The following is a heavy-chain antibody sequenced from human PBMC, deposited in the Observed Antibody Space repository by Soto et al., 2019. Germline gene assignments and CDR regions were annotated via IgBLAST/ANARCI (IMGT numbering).Heavy chain of an antibody. CDR3: ARHDTARTPFDY. Sequence: SVKVSCKASGGTFSSYAISWVRQAPGQGLEWMGGIIPIFGTANYAQKFQGRVTITADESTSTAYMELSSLRSEDTAVYYCARHDTARTPFDYWGQGTLVTVSS. CDR1: GGTFSSYA. D-gene: IGHD5-18*01. J-gene: IGHJ4*02. CDR2: IIPIFGTA. V-gene: IGHV1-69*13.